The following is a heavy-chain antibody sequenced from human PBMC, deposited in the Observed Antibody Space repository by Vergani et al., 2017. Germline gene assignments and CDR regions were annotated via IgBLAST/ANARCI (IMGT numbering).Heavy chain of an antibody. V-gene: IGHV1-69*04. CDR2: IIPILGIA. Sequence: QVQLVQSGAEVKKPGSSVKVSCKASGGTFSSYAIGWVRQAPGQGLEWMGRIIPILGIANYAQKFQGRVTITADKSTSTAYMELSSLRSEDTAVYYCARSSGEQQLVLGDYYGMDVWGQGP. CDR3: ARSSGEQQLVLGDYYGMDV. J-gene: IGHJ6*02. D-gene: IGHD6-13*01. CDR1: GGTFSSYA.